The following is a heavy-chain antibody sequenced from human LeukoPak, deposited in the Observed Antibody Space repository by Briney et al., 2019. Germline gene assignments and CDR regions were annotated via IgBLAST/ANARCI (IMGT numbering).Heavy chain of an antibody. CDR1: GFTFSSYA. CDR3: ARERDGYNYGYYFDY. V-gene: IGHV3-23*01. D-gene: IGHD5-24*01. CDR2: ISGSGGST. J-gene: IGHJ4*02. Sequence: GGSLRLSCAASGFTFSSYAMSWVRQAPGKGLEWVSAISGSGGSTYYADSVKGRFTISRDNAKNSLYLQMNSLRAEDTAVYYCARERDGYNYGYYFDYWGQGTLVTVSS.